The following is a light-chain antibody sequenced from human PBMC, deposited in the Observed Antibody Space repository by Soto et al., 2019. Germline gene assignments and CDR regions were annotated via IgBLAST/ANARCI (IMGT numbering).Light chain of an antibody. V-gene: IGKV3-11*01. CDR2: DAS. Sequence: EIVLTQSPGTLSLSPGERASLSWRASQSVSTYLAWYQQKPGQAPRLFIYDASNRATGIPARFSGSGSGTDFTLTISSLEPEDFAVYYCQQRSKWPITFGQGTRLEIK. CDR3: QQRSKWPIT. CDR1: QSVSTY. J-gene: IGKJ5*01.